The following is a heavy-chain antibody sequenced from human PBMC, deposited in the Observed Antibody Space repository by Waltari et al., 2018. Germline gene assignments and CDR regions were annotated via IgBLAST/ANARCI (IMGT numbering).Heavy chain of an antibody. CDR3: ARETGIMQWLVFDY. V-gene: IGHV4-61*02. J-gene: IGHJ4*02. D-gene: IGHD6-19*01. Sequence: QVQLQESGPGLVKPSQTLSLPCTVSGGSISRGRYSWRWLRQPAGKGLEWIGRIYTSGSTNYNPSLKSRVTISVDTSKNQFSLKLSSVTAADTAVYYCARETGIMQWLVFDYWGQGTLVTVSS. CDR1: GGSISRGRYS. CDR2: IYTSGST.